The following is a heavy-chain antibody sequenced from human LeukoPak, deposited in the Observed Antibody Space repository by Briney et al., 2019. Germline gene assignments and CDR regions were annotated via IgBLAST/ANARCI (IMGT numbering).Heavy chain of an antibody. V-gene: IGHV3-48*01. D-gene: IGHD3-10*01. CDR2: ISSSSSTI. J-gene: IGHJ5*02. CDR3: ARVGEGELGNWFDP. Sequence: GGSLRLSCAASGFTFSSYSMNWVRQAPGKGLEWVSYISSSSSTIYYADSVKGRFTISRDKSKNTVFLQMNSLRAEDTAMYYCARVGEGELGNWFDPWGQGTLVTVSS. CDR1: GFTFSSYS.